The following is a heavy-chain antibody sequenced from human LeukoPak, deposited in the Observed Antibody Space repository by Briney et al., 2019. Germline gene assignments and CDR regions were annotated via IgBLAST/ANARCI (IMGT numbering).Heavy chain of an antibody. D-gene: IGHD3-22*01. CDR3: ARAPNYYDSSGYYYWFDP. CDR1: GYTFTGYY. CDR2: INPNSGGT. J-gene: IGHJ5*02. V-gene: IGHV1-2*02. Sequence: ASVKVSCKASGYTFTGYYMHWVRQAPGQGLEWMGRINPNSGGTNYAQKFQGRVTMTRDTSISTAYMELSRLRSDDTAVYYCARAPNYYDSSGYYYWFDPWGQGTLVTVSS.